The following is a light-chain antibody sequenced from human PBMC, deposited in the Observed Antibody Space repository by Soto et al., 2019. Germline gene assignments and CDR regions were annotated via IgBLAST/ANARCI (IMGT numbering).Light chain of an antibody. CDR3: QAWDTSSDVV. V-gene: IGLV3-1*01. J-gene: IGLJ2*01. Sequence: SYELTQPPSVSVSPGQTATITCSGDELGDRYASWYQQKPGQSPVLVIHQDSKRPSGIPERFSGSNSGNTATLTISGTQAMDEADYYCQAWDTSSDVVFGGGTQLTVL. CDR2: QDS. CDR1: ELGDRY.